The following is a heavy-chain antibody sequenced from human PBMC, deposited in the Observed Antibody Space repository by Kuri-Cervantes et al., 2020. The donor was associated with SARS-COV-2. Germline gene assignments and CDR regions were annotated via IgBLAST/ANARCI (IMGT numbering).Heavy chain of an antibody. J-gene: IGHJ4*02. CDR3: ATYSSSPWHFDY. D-gene: IGHD6-6*01. CDR2: IIPIFGTA. Sequence: SVKVSCKASGGTFSSYAISWVRQAPGQGLEWMGGIIPIFGTANYAQKFQGRVTITTDESTSTAYMELSSLGSEDTAVYYCATYSSSPWHFDYWGQGTLVTVSS. CDR1: GGTFSSYA. V-gene: IGHV1-69*05.